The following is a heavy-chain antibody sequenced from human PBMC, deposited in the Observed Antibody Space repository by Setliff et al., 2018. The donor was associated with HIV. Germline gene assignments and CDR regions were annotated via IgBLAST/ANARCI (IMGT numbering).Heavy chain of an antibody. CDR2: VYASTGHT. Sequence: ASVKVSCKTSGDKFGSFDINWVRQASGQGLEWVGLVYASTGHTAYARKFEGRVTMTWDPSTGIGYMALNSLRADDTAVYYCSRGIDILVKMWIYYHYMDVWGKGTTVTVSS. V-gene: IGHV1-8*01. D-gene: IGHD2-15*01. CDR3: SRGIDILVKMWIYYHYMDV. J-gene: IGHJ6*03. CDR1: GDKFGSFD.